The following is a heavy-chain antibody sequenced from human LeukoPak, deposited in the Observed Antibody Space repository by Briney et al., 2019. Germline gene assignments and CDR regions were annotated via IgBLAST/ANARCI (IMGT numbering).Heavy chain of an antibody. CDR1: GGSIGNYY. Sequence: SETLSLTCTVSGGSIGNYYWSWIRQPAAKGLEWIGRIYNAGRTNYNASLTSRVTMSVDTSNNQFSLQLSSVTAADTAVYYCARDLPSYYFGSGNIFDPWGQGILVTVSS. V-gene: IGHV4-4*07. CDR2: IYNAGRT. CDR3: ARDLPSYYFGSGNIFDP. J-gene: IGHJ5*02. D-gene: IGHD3-10*01.